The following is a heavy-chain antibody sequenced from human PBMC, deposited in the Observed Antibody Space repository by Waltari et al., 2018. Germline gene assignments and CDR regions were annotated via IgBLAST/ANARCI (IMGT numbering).Heavy chain of an antibody. Sequence: QVQLQESGPGLVKPSETLSLTCPVSGGSISSHYWSWIRQPPGKGLEWIGYIYYSGSTNYNPSLKSRVTISVDTSKNQFSLKLSSVTAADTAVYYCARETGGGGSDYWGQGTLVTVSS. D-gene: IGHD3-16*01. CDR3: ARETGGGGSDY. J-gene: IGHJ4*02. CDR1: GGSISSHY. V-gene: IGHV4-59*11. CDR2: IYYSGST.